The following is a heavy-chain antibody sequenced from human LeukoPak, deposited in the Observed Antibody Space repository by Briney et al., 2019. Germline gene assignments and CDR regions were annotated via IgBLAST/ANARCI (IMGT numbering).Heavy chain of an antibody. CDR2: ISGSGGST. CDR3: NTILHYSSSSEGY. D-gene: IGHD6-6*01. CDR1: GFNFSSYA. V-gene: IGHV3-23*01. J-gene: IGHJ4*02. Sequence: GGSLRLSCAASGFNFSSYAMSWVRQAPGKGLEWVSAISGSGGSTYYADSVKGRFTISRDNSKNTLYLQMNSLRAEDTAVYYCNTILHYSSSSEGYWGQGALVTVSS.